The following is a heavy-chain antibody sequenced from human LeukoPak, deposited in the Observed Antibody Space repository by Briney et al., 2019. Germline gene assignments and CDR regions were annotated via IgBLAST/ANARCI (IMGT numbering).Heavy chain of an antibody. CDR3: AKDQHGYDKPIDY. CDR2: ISGSGIST. J-gene: IGHJ4*02. D-gene: IGHD5-12*01. Sequence: GGSLRLSCAASGFTFNIFAMNWVRQASGRGLEWISTISGSGISTYYADSVKGRFTISRDNSKNTLYLQINSLRDEDTAVYFCAKDQHGYDKPIDYWGQGTLVTVSS. V-gene: IGHV3-23*01. CDR1: GFTFNIFA.